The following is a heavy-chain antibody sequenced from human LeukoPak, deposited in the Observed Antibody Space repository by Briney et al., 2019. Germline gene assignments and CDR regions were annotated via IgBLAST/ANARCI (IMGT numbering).Heavy chain of an antibody. CDR3: AKDLTGYCSSTSCAMAAFDY. J-gene: IGHJ4*02. CDR1: GFTFSSYA. V-gene: IGHV3-23*01. Sequence: PGGSLRLSCAASGFTFSSYAMSGVRQAPGKGLEWVSAISGSGGSTYYADSVKGRFTISRDNSKNTLYLQMNSLRAEDTAVYYCAKDLTGYCSSTSCAMAAFDYWGQGTLVTVSS. CDR2: ISGSGGST. D-gene: IGHD2-2*01.